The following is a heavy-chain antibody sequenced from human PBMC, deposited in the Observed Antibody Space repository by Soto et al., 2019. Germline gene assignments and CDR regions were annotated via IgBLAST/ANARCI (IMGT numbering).Heavy chain of an antibody. CDR1: GYTFTSYG. V-gene: IGHV1-18*01. CDR3: ARGLLWFGELSPYGMDV. CDR2: ISAYNGNT. J-gene: IGHJ6*02. D-gene: IGHD3-10*01. Sequence: ASVKVSCKASGYTFTSYGISWVRQAPGQGLEWMGWISAYNGNTNYAQKLQGRVTMTTDTSTSTAYMELRSLRSDDTAVYYCARGLLWFGELSPYGMDVWGRGTTVTVSS.